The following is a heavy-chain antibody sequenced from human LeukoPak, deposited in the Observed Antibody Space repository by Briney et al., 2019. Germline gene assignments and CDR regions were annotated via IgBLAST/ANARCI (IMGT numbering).Heavy chain of an antibody. CDR2: IHQDAGEK. Sequence: GGSLRLSCAASGFIFSDSWMTWVRQSPGKALQWVASIHQDAGEKQYVDSVRGRFTISRDNAKNSLYLQMNSLRVEDTAMYYCTTSKDHYSHHWGQGTLVTVSS. CDR1: GFIFSDSW. J-gene: IGHJ4*02. V-gene: IGHV3-7*05. CDR3: TTSKDHYSHH.